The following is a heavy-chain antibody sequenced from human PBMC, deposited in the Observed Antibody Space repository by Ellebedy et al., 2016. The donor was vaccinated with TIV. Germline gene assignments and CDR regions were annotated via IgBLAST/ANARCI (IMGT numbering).Heavy chain of an antibody. CDR2: ISYDGSNK. J-gene: IGHJ6*02. D-gene: IGHD6-19*01. V-gene: IGHV3-30-3*01. CDR3: ARDRLKVPIAVAGTGIYYYYGMDV. CDR1: GFTFSSYA. Sequence: GGSLRLXXAASGFTFSSYAMHWVRQAPGKGLEWVAVISYDGSNKYYADSVKGRFTISRDNSKNTLYLQMNSLRAEDTAVYYCARDRLKVPIAVAGTGIYYYYGMDVWGQGTTVTVSS.